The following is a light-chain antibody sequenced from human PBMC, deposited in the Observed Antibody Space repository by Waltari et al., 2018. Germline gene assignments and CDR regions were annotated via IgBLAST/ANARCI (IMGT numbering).Light chain of an antibody. J-gene: IGKJ3*01. CDR2: AAS. CDR3: LQEYAYPRT. V-gene: IGKV1-6*01. Sequence: AIQMTQSPSSLSASVGDRVTITFRASQGIRSDLGWYQLRPGKAPKLLLYAASRLHSGVPSRFSGGGSGTDFTLTISSLQPEDFATYYCLQEYAYPRTFGPGT. CDR1: QGIRSD.